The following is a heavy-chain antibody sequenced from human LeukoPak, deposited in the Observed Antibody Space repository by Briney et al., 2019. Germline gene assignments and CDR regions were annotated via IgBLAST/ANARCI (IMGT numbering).Heavy chain of an antibody. V-gene: IGHV4-59*01. J-gene: IGHJ6*03. CDR3: ARTHQGRTYYYYYYYRDV. CDR1: GGSISSYY. D-gene: IGHD1-1*01. CDR2: IYYSGGT. Sequence: SETLSLTCTVSGGSISSYYWSWIRQPPRKGLWWIGCIYYSGGTNYNPSLKSRVTISVDTPTSQFSLKLSSVCAAETPVFSCARTHQGRTYYYYYYYRDVWGKGTTVIVSS.